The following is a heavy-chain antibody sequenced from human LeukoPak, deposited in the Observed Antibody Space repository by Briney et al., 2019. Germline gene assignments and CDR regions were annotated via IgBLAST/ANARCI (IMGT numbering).Heavy chain of an antibody. CDR3: AKELNHVWGGYRTSPTFDY. J-gene: IGHJ4*02. CDR1: GFTFSSYG. V-gene: IGHV3-30*02. D-gene: IGHD3-16*02. Sequence: GGSLRLSCAASGFTFSSYGMHWVRQAPGKGLEWVAFIRYDGSNKYYADSVKGRFTISRDNSKNTLYLQMNGLRAEDTAVYYCAKELNHVWGGYRTSPTFDYWGQGTLVTVSS. CDR2: IRYDGSNK.